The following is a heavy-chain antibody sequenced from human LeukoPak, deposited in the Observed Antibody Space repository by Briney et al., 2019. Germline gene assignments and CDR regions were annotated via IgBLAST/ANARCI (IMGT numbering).Heavy chain of an antibody. CDR3: AREIAVAVHYYYGMDV. Sequence: ASVKVSCKASGYTFTGHYMHWVRQAPGQGLEWMGWINPNSGGTNYAQKFQGRVTMTRDTSISTAYMELSRLRSDDTAVYCCAREIAVAVHYYYGMDVWGQGTTVTVSS. J-gene: IGHJ6*02. D-gene: IGHD6-19*01. CDR1: GYTFTGHY. CDR2: INPNSGGT. V-gene: IGHV1-2*02.